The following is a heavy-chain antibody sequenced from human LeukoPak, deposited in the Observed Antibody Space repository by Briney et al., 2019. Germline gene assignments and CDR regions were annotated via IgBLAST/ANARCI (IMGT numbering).Heavy chain of an antibody. Sequence: PSETLSLTXAVYGGSFSGYYWSWIRQPPGKGLEWIGEINHSGSTNYNPSLKSRVTISVDTSKNQFSLKLSSVTAADTAVYYCARGMYSSGWYGSHFDYWGQGTLVTVSS. CDR3: ARGMYSSGWYGSHFDY. V-gene: IGHV4-34*01. J-gene: IGHJ4*02. CDR1: GGSFSGYY. CDR2: INHSGST. D-gene: IGHD6-19*01.